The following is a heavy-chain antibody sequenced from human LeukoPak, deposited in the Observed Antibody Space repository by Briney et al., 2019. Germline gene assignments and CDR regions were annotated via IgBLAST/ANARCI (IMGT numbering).Heavy chain of an antibody. V-gene: IGHV3-23*01. CDR1: GFTFASYA. J-gene: IGHJ4*02. D-gene: IGHD6-13*01. Sequence: GGSLRLSCAASGFTFASYAMSWVRLAPGKGLEWVSAISGSGGSTYYADSVKGRFTISRDNSKNTLYLQVNSLRAEDTAVYYCAKVSAPSAGIAAAGNLDYWGQGTLVTVSS. CDR3: AKVSAPSAGIAAAGNLDY. CDR2: ISGSGGST.